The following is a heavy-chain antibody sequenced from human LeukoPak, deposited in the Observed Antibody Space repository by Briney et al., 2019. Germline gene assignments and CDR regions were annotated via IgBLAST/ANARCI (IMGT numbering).Heavy chain of an antibody. V-gene: IGHV3-23*01. CDR1: GFTFSSYA. D-gene: IGHD1-7*01. J-gene: IGHJ4*02. Sequence: PGGSLRLSCAASGFTFSSYAMSWVRQAPGKGLEWVSAISGSGGSTYYADSVKGRFTISRGNSKNTLYLQMNSLRAEDTAVYYCAKLGGNWNYVADYWGQGTLVTVSS. CDR3: AKLGGNWNYVADY. CDR2: ISGSGGST.